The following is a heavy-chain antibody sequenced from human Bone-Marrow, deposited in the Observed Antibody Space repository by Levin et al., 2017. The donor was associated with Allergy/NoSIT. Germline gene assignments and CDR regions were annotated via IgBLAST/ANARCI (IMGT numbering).Heavy chain of an antibody. CDR1: GGSFSGYY. Sequence: SETLSLTCAVYGGSFSGYYWSWIRQPPGKGLEWIGEINHSGSTNYNPSLKSRVTISVDTSKNQFSLKLSSVTAADTAVYYCARGLGYCSSTSWCSYYYYYMDVWGKGTTVTVSS. D-gene: IGHD2-2*01. J-gene: IGHJ6*03. CDR3: ARGLGYCSSTSWCSYYYYYMDV. V-gene: IGHV4-34*01. CDR2: INHSGST.